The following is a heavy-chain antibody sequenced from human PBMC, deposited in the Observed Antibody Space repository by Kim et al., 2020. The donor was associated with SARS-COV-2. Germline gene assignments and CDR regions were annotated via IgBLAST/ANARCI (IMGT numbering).Heavy chain of an antibody. J-gene: IGHJ4*02. CDR1: GGSVSSGSYY. V-gene: IGHV4-61*01. CDR3: ARGWAAHSREFDY. D-gene: IGHD2-15*01. Sequence: SETLSLTCTVSGGSVSSGSYYWSWIRQPPGKGLEWIGYIYYSGSTNYNPSLKSRVTISVDTSKNQFSLKLSSVTAADTAVYYCARGWAAHSREFDYWGQGTLVTVSS. CDR2: IYYSGST.